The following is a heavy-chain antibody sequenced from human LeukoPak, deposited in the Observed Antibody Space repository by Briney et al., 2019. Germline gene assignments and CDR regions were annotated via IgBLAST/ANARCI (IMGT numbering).Heavy chain of an antibody. CDR3: AKVKCGGDCYDYFDY. V-gene: IGHV3-23*01. CDR2: ISGSGGST. D-gene: IGHD2-21*02. J-gene: IGHJ4*02. Sequence: PGGSLRLSCAASGFTFSSYAMNWVRRAPGKGLEWVSTISGSGGSTFYADSVKGRFTISRDNSKNTLYLQMNSLRAEDTAVYYCAKVKCGGDCYDYFDYWGQGTLVTVSS. CDR1: GFTFSSYA.